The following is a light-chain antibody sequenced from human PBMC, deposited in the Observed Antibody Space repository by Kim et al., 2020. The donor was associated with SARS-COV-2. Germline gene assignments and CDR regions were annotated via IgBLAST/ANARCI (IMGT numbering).Light chain of an antibody. Sequence: SELTQPPSASGTPGQRVTISCSGSSSNIGSNNVNWYQHLPGTAPKLLIYSNNQRPSGVPDRFSGSKSDTSASLAISGLQSEDETDYYCAAWDDSLDAWVFGGGTQLTVL. CDR1: SSNIGSNN. V-gene: IGLV1-44*01. CDR3: AAWDDSLDAWV. J-gene: IGLJ3*02. CDR2: SNN.